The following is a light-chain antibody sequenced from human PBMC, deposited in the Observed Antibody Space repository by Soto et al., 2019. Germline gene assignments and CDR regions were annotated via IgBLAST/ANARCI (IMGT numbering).Light chain of an antibody. Sequence: DIQMTQSPSSLSASVGDRVTITCRASQSISSYLNWYQQKPGKAPKLLIYAASSLQSGVPSRFSGSGSGTEFTLTISSLQPEDSATYYCQQANSFPFTFGGGTKVDIK. CDR1: QSISSY. V-gene: IGKV1-39*01. CDR3: QQANSFPFT. CDR2: AAS. J-gene: IGKJ4*01.